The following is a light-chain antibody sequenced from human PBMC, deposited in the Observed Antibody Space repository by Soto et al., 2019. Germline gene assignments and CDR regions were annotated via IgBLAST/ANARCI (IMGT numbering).Light chain of an antibody. CDR2: GAS. Sequence: EIVLTQSPGTLSLSPGERATLSCRASQSVSSSYLAWYQQKPGQAPRLLIYGASRRATGIPDRSSGSGSGTDFTLTISRLEPEDFAVYYCQQYGISPSWTFGQGTKVDIK. V-gene: IGKV3-20*01. J-gene: IGKJ1*01. CDR3: QQYGISPSWT. CDR1: QSVSSSY.